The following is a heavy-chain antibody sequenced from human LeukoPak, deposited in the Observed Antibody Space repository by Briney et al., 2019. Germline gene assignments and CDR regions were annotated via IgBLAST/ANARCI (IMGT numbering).Heavy chain of an antibody. D-gene: IGHD1-1*01. V-gene: IGHV1-2*02. CDR1: GYTFTGYY. J-gene: IGHJ4*02. CDR2: INPNSGGT. CDR3: ARPPRYFWNRGPQGAPFDC. Sequence: ASVKVSCKASGYTFTGYYMHWVRQAPGQGLEWMGWINPNSGGTNYAQKFQGRVTMTRDTSISTAYMELSRLRSDDTAVYYCARPPRYFWNRGPQGAPFDCCGQGTLVTVSS.